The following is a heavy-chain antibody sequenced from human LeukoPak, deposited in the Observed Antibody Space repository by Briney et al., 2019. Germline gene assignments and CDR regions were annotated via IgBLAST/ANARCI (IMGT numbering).Heavy chain of an antibody. J-gene: IGHJ6*02. CDR3: ARRPSILYYYYGMDV. CDR2: INYNGST. Sequence: PSETLSLTCTVSGVSISSYYWSWIRQPPGKGLEWIGHINYNGSTNYNPSLKSRVTMSLDTSKNQFSLKLTSVTAADTAVYYYARRPSILYYYYGMDVWGQGTTVTVSS. CDR1: GVSISSYY. V-gene: IGHV4-59*08. D-gene: IGHD2/OR15-2a*01.